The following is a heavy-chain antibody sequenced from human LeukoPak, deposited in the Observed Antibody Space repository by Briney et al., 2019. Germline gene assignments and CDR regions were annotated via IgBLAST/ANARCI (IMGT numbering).Heavy chain of an antibody. J-gene: IGHJ4*02. CDR3: AKDLAPHTIFGVAIHY. CDR1: GFTFSSYA. Sequence: GGSLRLSCAASGFTFSSYAMSWVRQAPGKGLEWVSIISGSGGSTYYAGSVKGRFTISRDNSKNTPYLQMNSLRAEDTAIYYCAKDLAPHTIFGVAIHYWGQGTLVTVSS. V-gene: IGHV3-23*01. CDR2: ISGSGGST. D-gene: IGHD3-3*01.